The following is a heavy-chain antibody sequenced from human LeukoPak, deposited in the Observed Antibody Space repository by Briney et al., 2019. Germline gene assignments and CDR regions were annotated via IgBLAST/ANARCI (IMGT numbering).Heavy chain of an antibody. CDR3: ARGGSYLSAFDI. Sequence: GGSLRLSCAASGFTVSSNYMSWVRQAPGEGLEWVSIIYSGGSTFYVDSVKGRFTISRDNSKNTLYLQMNSLRAEDTAVYYCARGGSYLSAFDIWGQGTMVTVSS. D-gene: IGHD1-26*01. CDR2: IYSGGST. J-gene: IGHJ3*02. CDR1: GFTVSSNY. V-gene: IGHV3-53*01.